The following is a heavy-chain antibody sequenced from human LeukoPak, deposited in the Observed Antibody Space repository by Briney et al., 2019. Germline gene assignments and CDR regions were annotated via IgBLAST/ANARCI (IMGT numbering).Heavy chain of an antibody. J-gene: IGHJ6*04. D-gene: IGHD3-10*02. Sequence: GGSLRLSCAASGFTFSSYSMNWVRQAPGKGLEGVSYISSSGSTIYYADSVKGRFTISRDNAKNSLYLQMNSLRAEDTAVYYCAELGITMIGGVWGKGTTVTISS. CDR1: GFTFSSYS. CDR3: AELGITMIGGV. CDR2: ISSSGSTI. V-gene: IGHV3-48*04.